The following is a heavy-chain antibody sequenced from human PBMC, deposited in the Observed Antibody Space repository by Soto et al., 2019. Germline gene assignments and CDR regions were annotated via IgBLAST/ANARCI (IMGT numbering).Heavy chain of an antibody. CDR3: AKDGAAGSVLDV. D-gene: IGHD6-13*01. J-gene: IGHJ6*02. CDR2: ISYDGSNK. V-gene: IGHV3-30*18. Sequence: GGSLRLSCAASGFTFSSYGMHWVRQAPGKGLEWVAVISYDGSNKYYADSVKGRLTTSRDNAKNSVYLQMNNLRVEDTAVYYCAKDGAAGSVLDVWGQGTTVTVSS. CDR1: GFTFSSYG.